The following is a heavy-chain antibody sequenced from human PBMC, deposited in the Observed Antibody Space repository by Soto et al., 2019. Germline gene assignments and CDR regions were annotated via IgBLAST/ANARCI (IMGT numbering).Heavy chain of an antibody. CDR3: AKDRRAGGNSAFYFDF. J-gene: IGHJ4*02. V-gene: IGHV3-23*01. D-gene: IGHD3-16*01. Sequence: PWGSLRLSCAASGFKFSNYAMSFVRHAPVKGLEWVSLISATGGGTYYADSVKGRFTISRDNSHNTLYLQVHSLTAEDTAVYYCAKDRRAGGNSAFYFDFWGQGAQVTVSS. CDR1: GFKFSNYA. CDR2: ISATGGGT.